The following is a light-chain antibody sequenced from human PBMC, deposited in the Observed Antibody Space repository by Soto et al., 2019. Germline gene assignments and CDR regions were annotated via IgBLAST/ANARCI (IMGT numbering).Light chain of an antibody. V-gene: IGKV1-39*01. CDR2: AAY. J-gene: IGKJ4*01. Sequence: DIQMTQSPSSLSASVGDRVTITCRASQSISSYLNWYQQKPRTAPKLLIYAAYSLKSGVPSSFSGSGSGTDFTLTISSLQPEDFATYSCQQSYSTPLTFGGGTKVEI. CDR3: QQSYSTPLT. CDR1: QSISSY.